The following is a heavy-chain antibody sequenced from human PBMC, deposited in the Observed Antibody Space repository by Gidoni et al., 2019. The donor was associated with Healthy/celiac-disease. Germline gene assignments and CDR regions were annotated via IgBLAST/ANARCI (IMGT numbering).Heavy chain of an antibody. CDR1: GGSISSSSYY. CDR3: ARHGSEAYDYVWGSYGGGFDP. V-gene: IGHV4-39*01. J-gene: IGHJ5*02. Sequence: QLQLQESGPGLVKPSETLSLTCTVAGGSISSSSYYWGWIRQPPGKGLEWIGSIYYSGSTYYNPSLKSRVTISVDTSKNQFSLKLSSVTAADTAVYYCARHGSEAYDYVWGSYGGGFDPWGQGTLVTVSS. CDR2: IYYSGST. D-gene: IGHD3-16*01.